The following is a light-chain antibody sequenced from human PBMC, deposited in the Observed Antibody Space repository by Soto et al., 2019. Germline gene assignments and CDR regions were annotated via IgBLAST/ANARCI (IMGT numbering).Light chain of an antibody. J-gene: IGKJ1*01. CDR2: WAS. Sequence: DIVMTQSPDSLTVSLGERATINCKSSQRVLYNPNNKNYLAWFQQKPGQTPKLLIYWASNRESGVPDRFSGSGSGTDFTLTISSLQAEDVAVYYCHQYASSPWTFGQGTKVEI. CDR1: QRVLYNPNNKNY. CDR3: HQYASSPWT. V-gene: IGKV4-1*01.